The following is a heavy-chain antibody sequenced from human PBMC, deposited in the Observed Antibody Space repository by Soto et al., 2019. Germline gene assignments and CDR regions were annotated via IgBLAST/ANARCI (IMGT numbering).Heavy chain of an antibody. Sequence: QVQLVESGGGVVQPGRSLRLSCAASGFTFSTYGMHWVRQAPGKGLEWVAAIWYDGIDKYYAASVKGRFTISRDNSMNTVYLQTRSLRADDTAVYYCARAAATDYQYHGMDVWGQGTTVTVSS. CDR2: IWYDGIDK. CDR3: ARAAATDYQYHGMDV. J-gene: IGHJ6*02. V-gene: IGHV3-33*01. CDR1: GFTFSTYG. D-gene: IGHD6-25*01.